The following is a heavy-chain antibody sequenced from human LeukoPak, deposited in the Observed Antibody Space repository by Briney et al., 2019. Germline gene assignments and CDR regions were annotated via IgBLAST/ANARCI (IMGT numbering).Heavy chain of an antibody. CDR3: ARDPYCSGGSCYSSGWFDY. Sequence: GGSLRLSCAASGFTFSTYDMNWVRQAPGKGLEWVSSISSSGNYIYYADSVKGRFTISRDNAKNSLYLQMNSLSAEDTAVYYCARDPYCSGGSCYSSGWFDYWGQGTLVTVSS. V-gene: IGHV3-21*01. CDR2: ISSSGNYI. CDR1: GFTFSTYD. J-gene: IGHJ5*01. D-gene: IGHD2-15*01.